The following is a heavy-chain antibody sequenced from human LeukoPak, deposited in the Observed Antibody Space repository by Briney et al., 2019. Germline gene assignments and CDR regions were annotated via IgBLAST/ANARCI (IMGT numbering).Heavy chain of an antibody. CDR3: ARIGSGGVLGAFDI. D-gene: IGHD1-26*01. Sequence: ASVKVSCKASGGTFSSYAISWVRQAPGQGLEWMGWISAYNGNTNYAQKLQGRVTMTTDTSTSTAYMELRSLRSDDAAVYYCARIGSGGVLGAFDIWGQGTMVTVSS. CDR1: GGTFSSYA. V-gene: IGHV1-18*01. CDR2: ISAYNGNT. J-gene: IGHJ3*02.